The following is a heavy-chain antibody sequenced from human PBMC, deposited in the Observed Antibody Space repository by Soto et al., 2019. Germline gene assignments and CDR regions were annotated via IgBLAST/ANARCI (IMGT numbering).Heavy chain of an antibody. CDR3: ARGLGGDYVENYMHV. CDR2: IYHSGST. J-gene: IGHJ6*03. Sequence: PSETLSLTCTVSGGSIRSGGYYWSWIRQHPGKGLEWIGYIYHSGSTYYNPSLKSRVTISVDTSKNQFSLKLSSVTAADTAVYYCARGLGGDYVENYMHVWGKGTTVTVSS. V-gene: IGHV4-31*03. CDR1: GGSIRSGGYY. D-gene: IGHD4-17*01.